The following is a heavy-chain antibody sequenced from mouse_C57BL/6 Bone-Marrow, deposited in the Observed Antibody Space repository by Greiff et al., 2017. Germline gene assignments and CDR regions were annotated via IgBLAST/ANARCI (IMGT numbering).Heavy chain of an antibody. CDR2: IRSKSNNYAT. CDR3: VRHFAYAMDY. J-gene: IGHJ4*01. Sequence: DVMLVESGGGLVQPKGSLKLSCAASGFSFNTYAMNWVRQAPGQGLDWVARIRSKSNNYATYYADSVKDRFTISRDDSESMLYLQMTNWKTDDSAMYYCVRHFAYAMDYWGQGTSVTVSS. V-gene: IGHV10-1*01. CDR1: GFSFNTYA.